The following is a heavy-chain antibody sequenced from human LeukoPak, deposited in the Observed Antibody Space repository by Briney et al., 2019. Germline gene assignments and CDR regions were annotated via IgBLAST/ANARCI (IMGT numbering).Heavy chain of an antibody. CDR3: ARDKSIASAGHDY. CDR2: IKEDGSEK. D-gene: IGHD6-13*01. Sequence: GGSLRLSCAASEFTFSRYWMSWVRQAPGKGLEWVANIKEDGSEKYYVDSLKGRFSISRDNAKKSLYLQMNSLRAEDTAVYYCARDKSIASAGHDYWGQGTPVTVSS. V-gene: IGHV3-7*01. J-gene: IGHJ4*02. CDR1: EFTFSRYW.